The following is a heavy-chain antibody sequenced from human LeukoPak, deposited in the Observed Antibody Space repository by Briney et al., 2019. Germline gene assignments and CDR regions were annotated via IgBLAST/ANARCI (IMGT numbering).Heavy chain of an antibody. V-gene: IGHV3-7*03. CDR1: GFTFSSYW. CDR3: ARTSSTSYYYYYMDV. J-gene: IGHJ6*03. CDR2: IKQDASEK. D-gene: IGHD2-2*01. Sequence: GGSLTLSCAASGFTFSSYWMTWLREAPGKGLVGVAIIKQDASEKYYLDSVTGRFTISRDNAKNSLYLQMNSLRAEDTALYYCARTSSTSYYYYYMDVWGKGTTVTVSS.